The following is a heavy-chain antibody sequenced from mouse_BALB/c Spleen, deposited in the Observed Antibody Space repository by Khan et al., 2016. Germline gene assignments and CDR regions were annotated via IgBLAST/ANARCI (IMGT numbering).Heavy chain of an antibody. CDR3: DRLSKLGYFDY. J-gene: IGHJ2*01. Sequence: EVQLQESGPSLVKPSQTLSLTCSVTDDSITSGYWNWIRKFPGNKIEYMVYINYNKNIYYNPSLKSRISITRDTSKNQYYLQLNSVTPEDTATCYCDRLSKLGYFDYWGQGTTLTVSS. CDR1: DDSITSGY. CDR2: INYNKNI. V-gene: IGHV3-8*02. D-gene: IGHD4-1*01.